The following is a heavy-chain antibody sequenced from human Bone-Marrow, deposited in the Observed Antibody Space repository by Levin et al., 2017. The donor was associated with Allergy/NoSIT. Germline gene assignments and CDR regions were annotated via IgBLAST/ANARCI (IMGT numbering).Heavy chain of an antibody. CDR2: IWYDGSNQ. V-gene: IGHV3-33*01. CDR3: ARGSDCGGDTCSSDAFNM. Sequence: GGSLRLSCGASGFMFKNYGMHWVRQAPGKGLEWVAVIWYDGSNQYYGDSVKGRFTISRDNSKKTLYLQMNRLRAEDTGIYYCARGSDCGGDTCSSDAFNMWGRGTMVTVSS. CDR1: GFMFKNYG. J-gene: IGHJ3*02. D-gene: IGHD2-21*02.